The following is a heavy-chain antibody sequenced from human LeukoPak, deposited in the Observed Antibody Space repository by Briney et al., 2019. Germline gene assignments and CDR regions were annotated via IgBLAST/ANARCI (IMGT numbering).Heavy chain of an antibody. D-gene: IGHD4-11*01. CDR2: MYHSGST. CDR1: GFTFSSYG. CDR3: ARQSFYSTAYNWFDP. Sequence: PGGSLRLSCAASGFTFSSYGMHWVRQAPGKGLEWIGSMYHSGSTYYNPSLKSRVTISADTSKNQFSLKLSSVTAADTAVYYCARQSFYSTAYNWFDPWGQGTLVTVSS. V-gene: IGHV4-39*01. J-gene: IGHJ5*02.